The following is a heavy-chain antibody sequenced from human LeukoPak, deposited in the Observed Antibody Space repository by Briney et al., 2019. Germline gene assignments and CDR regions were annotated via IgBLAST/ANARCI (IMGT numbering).Heavy chain of an antibody. CDR3: ATCSGIDYGDYYGGAYYMDV. CDR1: GGTFSSYA. CDR2: IIPIFGTA. Sequence: SVKVSCKASGGTFSSYAISWVRQAPGQGLEWMGGIIPIFGTANYAQKFQGRVTITADKSTSTAYMELSSLRSEDTAVYYCATCSGIDYGDYYGGAYYMDVWGKGTTVTISS. V-gene: IGHV1-69*06. J-gene: IGHJ6*03. D-gene: IGHD4-17*01.